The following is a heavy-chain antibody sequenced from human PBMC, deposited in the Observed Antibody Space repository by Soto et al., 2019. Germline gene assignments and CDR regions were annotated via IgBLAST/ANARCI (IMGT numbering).Heavy chain of an antibody. CDR1: DGSISSGGYY. Sequence: PSETLSLTCTVSDGSISSGGYYWSWIRQHPGKALECIGYIYYSGSSYYTPSLKSRVTLSVDTSKNYFSLKLSSVTAADTAVYYCAMGGDYYDSSGYPQGFDYWGQGTLVTVS. J-gene: IGHJ4*02. V-gene: IGHV4-31*03. CDR2: IYYSGSS. CDR3: AMGGDYYDSSGYPQGFDY. D-gene: IGHD3-22*01.